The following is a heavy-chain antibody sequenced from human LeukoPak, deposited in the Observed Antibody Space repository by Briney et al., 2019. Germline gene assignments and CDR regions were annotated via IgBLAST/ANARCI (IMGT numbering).Heavy chain of an antibody. CDR2: ISAYNGNT. Sequence: ASVKVSCKASGYTFTSYGISWVRQAPGQGLEWMGWISAYNGNTNYAQKLQGRVTMTTDTSTSTAYMELRSLRSDDTAVYYCAKSTVTATRNYYYYGMDVWGQGTTVTVSS. J-gene: IGHJ6*02. V-gene: IGHV1-18*01. D-gene: IGHD4-17*01. CDR1: GYTFTSYG. CDR3: AKSTVTATRNYYYYGMDV.